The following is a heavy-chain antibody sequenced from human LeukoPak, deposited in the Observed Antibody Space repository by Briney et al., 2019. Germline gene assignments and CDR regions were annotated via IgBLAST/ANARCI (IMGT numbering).Heavy chain of an antibody. J-gene: IGHJ5*02. CDR2: INHSGST. CDR1: GGSFRGYY. V-gene: IGHV4-34*01. Sequence: KPSETLSLTCAVYGGSFRGYYWSWIRQPPGKGLEWIGEINHSGSTNYNPSLKSRVTISVDTSKNQFSLKLSSVTAADTAVYYCARRILRSSWLNGKENNWFDPWGQGTLVTVSS. D-gene: IGHD6-13*01. CDR3: ARRILRSSWLNGKENNWFDP.